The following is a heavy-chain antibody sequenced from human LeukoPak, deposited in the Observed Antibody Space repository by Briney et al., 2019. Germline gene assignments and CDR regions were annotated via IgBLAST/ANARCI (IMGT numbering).Heavy chain of an antibody. J-gene: IGHJ6*02. Sequence: TGGSLRLSCAASGFTFSSYAMHWVRQAPGKGLEWVAVISYDGSNKYYADSVKGRFTISRDNSKNTLYLQMNSLRAEDTAVYYCARDCADVEQLVPGYYYYGMDVWGQGTTVTVSS. CDR1: GFTFSSYA. CDR3: ARDCADVEQLVPGYYYYGMDV. CDR2: ISYDGSNK. V-gene: IGHV3-30-3*01. D-gene: IGHD6-13*01.